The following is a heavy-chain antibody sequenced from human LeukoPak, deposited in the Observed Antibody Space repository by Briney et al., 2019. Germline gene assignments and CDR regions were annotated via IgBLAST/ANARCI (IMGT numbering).Heavy chain of an antibody. V-gene: IGHV3-9*01. J-gene: IGHJ4*02. Sequence: PGGSLRLSCAASGFTFDDYAMHWVRQAPGKGLEWVSSINWNSGRIGYADSVKGRFTISRDNAKNSLYLQMNTLRPEDTALYYCAKSVGAGHFDYWGQGTLVTVSS. CDR2: INWNSGRI. CDR1: GFTFDDYA. CDR3: AKSVGAGHFDY. D-gene: IGHD3-10*01.